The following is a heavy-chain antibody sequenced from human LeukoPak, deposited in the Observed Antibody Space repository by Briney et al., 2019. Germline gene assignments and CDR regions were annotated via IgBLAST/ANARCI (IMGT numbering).Heavy chain of an antibody. CDR1: GFTFSSYG. CDR2: ISYDGSNK. D-gene: IGHD1-14*01. V-gene: IGHV3-30*18. J-gene: IGHJ4*02. CDR3: AKVLTGSQDY. Sequence: GGSLRLSCAASGFTFSSYGMHWVRQAPGKGLEWVAVISYDGSNKYYADSVKGRFTISRDSSKNTVYLHMKSLRAEDTAVYFCAKVLTGSQDYWGQGTLVTVTS.